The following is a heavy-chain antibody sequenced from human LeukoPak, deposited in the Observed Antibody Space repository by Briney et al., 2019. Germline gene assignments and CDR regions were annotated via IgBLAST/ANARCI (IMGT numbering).Heavy chain of an antibody. Sequence: GRSLRLSCAASGFTFSSYAMHWVRQAPGKGLEWVSSISSSSSYIYYADSVKGRFTISRDNAKNSLYLQMNSLRAEDTAVYYCARDLKGSHIDYWGQGTLVTVSS. CDR3: ARDLKGSHIDY. CDR1: GFTFSSYA. J-gene: IGHJ4*02. D-gene: IGHD2-15*01. V-gene: IGHV3-21*01. CDR2: ISSSSSYI.